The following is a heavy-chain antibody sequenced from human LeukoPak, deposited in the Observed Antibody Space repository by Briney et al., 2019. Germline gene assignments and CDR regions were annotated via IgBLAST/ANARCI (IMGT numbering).Heavy chain of an antibody. CDR1: GITFSSHA. V-gene: IGHV3-23*01. CDR3: AKDWGRYSSSWYYFDY. J-gene: IGHJ4*02. D-gene: IGHD6-13*01. Sequence: GGSLRLYCAASGITFSSHAMSWVRQAPGKGLEWVSVISGSGGSTDYADSVKGRFTISRDNSKNTLYLQMNSLRADDTAVYYCAKDWGRYSSSWYYFDYWGQGTLVTVSS. CDR2: ISGSGGST.